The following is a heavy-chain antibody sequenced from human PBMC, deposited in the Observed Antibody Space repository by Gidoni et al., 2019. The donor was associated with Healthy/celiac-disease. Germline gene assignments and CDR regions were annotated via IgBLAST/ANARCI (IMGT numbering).Heavy chain of an antibody. Sequence: QVQLQESGPALVKPSQTLSLTCTVSGGSISSGGYYWSWIRQHPGKGLEWIGYIYYSGGTYYNPSLKSRVTISVDTSKNQFSLKLSSVTAADTAVYYCARAPPSTTYAFDIGGQGTMVTVSS. CDR3: ARAPPSTTYAFDI. CDR1: GGSISSGGYY. J-gene: IGHJ3*02. V-gene: IGHV4-31*03. CDR2: IYYSGGT. D-gene: IGHD2-2*01.